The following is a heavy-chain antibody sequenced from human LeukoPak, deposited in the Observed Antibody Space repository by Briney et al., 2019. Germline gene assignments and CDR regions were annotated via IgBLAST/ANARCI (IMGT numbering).Heavy chain of an antibody. J-gene: IGHJ4*02. V-gene: IGHV3-23*01. CDR3: AKQSAGSSTWYSLHFDY. CDR2: ISGSGGTT. CDR1: GFTLSSFA. Sequence: GGSLRLSCAASGFTLSSFAMTWARQAPGKGLEWVAVISGSGGTTYYADSVKGRFTISRDNSKNTPYLQMNSLRAKDTAVYFCAKQSAGSSTWYSLHFDYWGEGTRVTVSS. D-gene: IGHD6-13*01.